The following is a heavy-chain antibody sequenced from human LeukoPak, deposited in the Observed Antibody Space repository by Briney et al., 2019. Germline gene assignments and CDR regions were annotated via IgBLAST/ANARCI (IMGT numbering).Heavy chain of an antibody. CDR2: IYYSGST. V-gene: IGHV4-39*01. D-gene: IGHD3-22*01. CDR1: GGSISSSSYY. CDR3: ARAVTYYYDSSGYPTLDY. Sequence: PSETLSLTCTVSGGSISSSSYYWGWIRQPPGKGLEWIGSIYYSGSTYYNPSLKSRVTISVDTSKNQFSLKLSSVTAADTAVYYCARAVTYYYDSSGYPTLDYWGQGTLVTVSS. J-gene: IGHJ4*02.